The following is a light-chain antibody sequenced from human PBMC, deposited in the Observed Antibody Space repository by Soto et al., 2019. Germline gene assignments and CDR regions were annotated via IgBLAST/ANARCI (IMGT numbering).Light chain of an antibody. J-gene: IGLJ3*02. V-gene: IGLV2-11*01. Sequence: QSALTQPRSVSGSPGQSVTISCTGTNTDVGGHNYVSWYQHHPGKAPKLIIYDVSERPSGVPDHFSGSKSGNTASLTISGLQVDEEADYYCCSSAGTYIVFGGGTKLTVL. CDR3: CSSAGTYIV. CDR1: NTDVGGHNY. CDR2: DVS.